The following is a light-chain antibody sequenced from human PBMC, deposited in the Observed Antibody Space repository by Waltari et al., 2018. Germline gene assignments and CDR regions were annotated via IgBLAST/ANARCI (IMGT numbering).Light chain of an antibody. CDR2: WAS. V-gene: IGKV4-1*01. CDR1: QNVLSSSYNKNH. J-gene: IGKJ1*01. Sequence: DIVMTQSPDSLAVSLGERATINCRSSQNVLSSSYNKNHLAWYQHQPGQPPKLLVYWASTRESGVPDRFSGSGSGTDFTLSISSLQAEDVAVYYCQQYYGIPTFGQGTKVEVK. CDR3: QQYYGIPT.